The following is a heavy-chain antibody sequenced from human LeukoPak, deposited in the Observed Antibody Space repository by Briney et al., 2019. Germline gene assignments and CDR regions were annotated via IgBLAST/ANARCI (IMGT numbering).Heavy chain of an antibody. CDR2: ISSSSSTI. CDR3: ARPTYGDYGMDV. CDR1: GFTFSSYS. V-gene: IGHV3-48*02. D-gene: IGHD4-17*01. Sequence: GGSLRLSCEASGFTFSSYSMNWVRQAPGKGLEWVSYISSSSSTIYYTDSVRGRFTISRDNAKNSLYLQMNSLRDEDTAVYYCARPTYGDYGMDVWGQGTTVTVSS. J-gene: IGHJ6*02.